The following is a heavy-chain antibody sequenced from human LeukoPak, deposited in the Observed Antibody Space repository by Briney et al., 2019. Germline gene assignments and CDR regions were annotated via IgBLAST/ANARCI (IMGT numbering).Heavy chain of an antibody. D-gene: IGHD2-21*01. J-gene: IGHJ4*02. Sequence: GRSLRLSCAASGFTFSSYAMHWVRQAPGKGLEWVAVISYDGSNKYYADSMKGRFTISRDNSKNTLYLQMNSLRAEDTAVYHCAKKSGDHFHFDFWGQGTLVTVSS. CDR3: AKKSGDHFHFDF. CDR1: GFTFSSYA. CDR2: ISYDGSNK. V-gene: IGHV3-30-3*01.